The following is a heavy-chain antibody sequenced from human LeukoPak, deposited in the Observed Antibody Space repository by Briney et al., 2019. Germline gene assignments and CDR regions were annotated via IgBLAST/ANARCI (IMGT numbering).Heavy chain of an antibody. J-gene: IGHJ4*02. CDR2: ISSSSSYI. CDR1: GFTFSSYS. Sequence: GGSLRLSCAASGFTFSSYSMNWVRQAPGKGLEWVSSISSSSSYIYYADSVKGRFTISRDNAKNSLYLQMNSLRAEDTAVYYCARGVPAAPRRAFDYWGQGALLTVSS. D-gene: IGHD2-2*01. V-gene: IGHV3-21*01. CDR3: ARGVPAAPRRAFDY.